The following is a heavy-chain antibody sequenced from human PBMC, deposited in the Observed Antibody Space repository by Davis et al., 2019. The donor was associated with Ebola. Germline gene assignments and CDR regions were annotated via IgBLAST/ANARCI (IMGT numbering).Heavy chain of an antibody. CDR3: ARGYSSSWYENYRYFDL. D-gene: IGHD6-13*01. CDR2: ISAYNGNT. Sequence: ASVKVSCKASGYTFTSYGISWVRQAPGQGLEWMGWISAYNGNTNYAQKLQGRVTMTTDTSTSTAYMELRSLRSEDTAVYYCARGYSSSWYENYRYFDLWGRGTLVTVSS. CDR1: GYTFTSYG. V-gene: IGHV1-18*01. J-gene: IGHJ2*01.